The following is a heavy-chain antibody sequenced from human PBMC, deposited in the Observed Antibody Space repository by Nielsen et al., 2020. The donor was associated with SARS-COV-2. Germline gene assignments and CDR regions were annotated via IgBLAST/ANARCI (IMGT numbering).Heavy chain of an antibody. CDR2: INSDGSST. Sequence: GESLKISCAASGFTFSSYWMHWVRQAPGKGLVWVSRINSDGSSTSYADSVKGRFTISRDNAKNTLYLQMNSLRAEDTAMYYCARAFEELGYCSSTSCPFDYWGQGTLVTVSS. CDR1: GFTFSSYW. J-gene: IGHJ4*02. V-gene: IGHV3-74*01. CDR3: ARAFEELGYCSSTSCPFDY. D-gene: IGHD2-2*01.